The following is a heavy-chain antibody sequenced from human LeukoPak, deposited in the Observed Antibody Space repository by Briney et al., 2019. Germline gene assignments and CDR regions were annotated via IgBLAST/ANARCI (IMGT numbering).Heavy chain of an antibody. CDR3: AREFRVPTMIVVVINGWFDP. CDR2: INPNSGGT. Sequence: ASVKVSCKASGYTFTSYGISWVRQAPGQGLEWMGWINPNSGGTNYAQKFQGRVTMTRDTSISTAYMELSRLRSDDTAVYYCAREFRVPTMIVVVINGWFDPWGQGTLVTVSS. CDR1: GYTFTSYG. J-gene: IGHJ5*02. D-gene: IGHD3-22*01. V-gene: IGHV1-2*02.